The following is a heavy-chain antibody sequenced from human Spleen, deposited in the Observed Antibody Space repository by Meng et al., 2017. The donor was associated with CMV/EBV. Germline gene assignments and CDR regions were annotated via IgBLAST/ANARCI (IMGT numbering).Heavy chain of an antibody. D-gene: IGHD6-19*01. CDR1: GFIVGTNY. CDR3: TRVRGNGWDGGDYDLDV. Sequence: GESLKISFAASGFIVGTNYMTWVRQAPGKGLECVSIIYAGDNTKYADSVRGRFTISRDKSTNTLSLQMNSLRPEDTATYYCTRVRGNGWDGGDYDLDVWGQGIMVTVSS. J-gene: IGHJ6*02. V-gene: IGHV3-66*02. CDR2: IYAGDNT.